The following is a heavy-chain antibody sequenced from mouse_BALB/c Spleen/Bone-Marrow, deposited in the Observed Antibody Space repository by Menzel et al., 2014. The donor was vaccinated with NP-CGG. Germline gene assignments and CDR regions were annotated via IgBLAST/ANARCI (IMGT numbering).Heavy chain of an antibody. CDR3: ASYYYGSSRFAY. Sequence: EVHLQQSGAELVKPGASVKLSCTASGFNIKDTYMHWVKQRPEQGLVWIGRIDPANGNTKYDPKFQGKATITADTSSNTAYLQLSSLTSEDTAVYYCASYYYGSSRFAYWGQGTLVTVSA. CDR2: IDPANGNT. D-gene: IGHD1-1*01. CDR1: GFNIKDTY. J-gene: IGHJ3*01. V-gene: IGHV14-3*02.